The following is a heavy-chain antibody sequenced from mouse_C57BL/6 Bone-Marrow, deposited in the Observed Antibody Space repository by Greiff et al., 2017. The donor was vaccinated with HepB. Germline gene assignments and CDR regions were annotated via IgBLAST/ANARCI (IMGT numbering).Heavy chain of an antibody. D-gene: IGHD1-1*01. J-gene: IGHJ4*01. Sequence: QVQLQESGPGLVQPSQSLSITCTVSGFSLTSYGVHWVRQSPGKGLEWLGVIWRGGSTDYNAAFMSRLTITKDNSKSQVFFKMNSLQADDTAIYYGAKDRGLLYGSSSWYAMDDWGQGTSVTVSS. V-gene: IGHV2-5*01. CDR1: GFSLTSYG. CDR2: IWRGGST. CDR3: AKDRGLLYGSSSWYAMDD.